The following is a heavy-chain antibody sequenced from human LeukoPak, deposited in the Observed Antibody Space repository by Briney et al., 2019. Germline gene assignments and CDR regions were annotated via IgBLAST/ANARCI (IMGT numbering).Heavy chain of an antibody. CDR2: ISGSGGST. Sequence: GGSLRLSCAASGFTFSSYAMSWVRQAPGKGLEWVSAISGSGGSTYYADSVKGRFTISRDNSKNTLYLQMNSLRAEDTAVYYCAKDHLGPDDFWSGYYFDYWGQGTLVTVSS. D-gene: IGHD3-3*01. J-gene: IGHJ4*02. CDR3: AKDHLGPDDFWSGYYFDY. CDR1: GFTFSSYA. V-gene: IGHV3-23*01.